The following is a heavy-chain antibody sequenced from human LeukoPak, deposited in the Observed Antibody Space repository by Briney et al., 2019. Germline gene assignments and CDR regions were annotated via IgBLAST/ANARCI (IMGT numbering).Heavy chain of an antibody. CDR2: ISGSGGRT. J-gene: IGHJ4*02. Sequence: GGSLRLSCAASGFTFRFTFSSYGMTWVRQGPGKGLEWVSGISGSGGRTFYADSVKGRFTISRDNSKNTLYLQMNSLRAEDTAVYYCAIGADSRYFDWDRLGAPGVDYWGQGTLVTVSS. D-gene: IGHD3-9*01. CDR3: AIGADSRYFDWDRLGAPGVDY. V-gene: IGHV3-23*01. CDR1: GFTFRFTFSSYG.